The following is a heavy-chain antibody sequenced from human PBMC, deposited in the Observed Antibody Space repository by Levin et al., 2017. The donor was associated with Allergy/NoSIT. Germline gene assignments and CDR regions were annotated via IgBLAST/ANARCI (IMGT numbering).Heavy chain of an antibody. J-gene: IGHJ3*02. D-gene: IGHD6-19*01. V-gene: IGHV3-66*01. Sequence: GESLKISCAASGLTVSSSYMHWVRQAPGRGLEWVSVIRSVGTTYHADSVKGRFTISRDNSKNTLYLQMNSLRAEDTAMYYCAKEGVRSSGWNDALDIWGQGTMVTVSS. CDR3: AKEGVRSSGWNDALDI. CDR1: GLTVSSSY. CDR2: IRSVGTT.